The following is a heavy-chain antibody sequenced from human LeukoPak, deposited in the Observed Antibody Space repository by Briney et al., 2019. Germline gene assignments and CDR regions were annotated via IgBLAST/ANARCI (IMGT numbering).Heavy chain of an antibody. CDR2: IYYSGTT. CDR1: GGSFSGYY. J-gene: IGHJ5*02. V-gene: IGHV4-59*01. D-gene: IGHD6-13*01. Sequence: PSETLSLTCAVYGGSFSGYYWTWIRQPPGKGLEWIGYIYYSGTTNYNPSLKSRVTMSVDMSKNQFSLKLSSVTAADTAVYYCARRSSSWKNWFDPWGQGTLVTVSS. CDR3: ARRSSSWKNWFDP.